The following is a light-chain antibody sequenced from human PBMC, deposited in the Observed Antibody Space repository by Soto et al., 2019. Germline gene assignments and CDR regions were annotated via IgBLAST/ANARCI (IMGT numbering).Light chain of an antibody. Sequence: SSELTQPPSVSVSPGQTASITCSGDKLGDKYTCWYQQKPGQSPVLVIYQHSQRPSGIPERFSGSNSGNTATLTISGTQAMEEADYYCQAWDSSTDVVFGGGTKVTVL. CDR3: QAWDSSTDVV. CDR2: QHS. CDR1: KLGDKY. J-gene: IGLJ2*01. V-gene: IGLV3-1*01.